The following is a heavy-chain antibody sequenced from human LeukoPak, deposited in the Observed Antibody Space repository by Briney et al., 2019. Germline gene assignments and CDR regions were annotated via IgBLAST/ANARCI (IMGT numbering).Heavy chain of an antibody. CDR2: ISSSSSYI. J-gene: IGHJ3*02. CDR3: ARDRSGVGYCSGGSCYVDAFDI. Sequence: PSETLSLTCTVSGGSISSYYWSWLRQPPGKGLEWVSSISSSSSYIYYADSVKGRFTISRDNAKNSLYLQMNSLRAEDTAVYYCARDRSGVGYCSGGSCYVDAFDIWGQGTMVTVSS. CDR1: GGSISSYY. D-gene: IGHD2-15*01. V-gene: IGHV3-21*01.